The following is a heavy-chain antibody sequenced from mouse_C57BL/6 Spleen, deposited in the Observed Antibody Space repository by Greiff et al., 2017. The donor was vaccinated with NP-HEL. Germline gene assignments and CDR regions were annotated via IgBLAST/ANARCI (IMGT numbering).Heavy chain of an antibody. CDR1: GYAFSSSW. V-gene: IGHV1-82*01. D-gene: IGHD1-1*01. J-gene: IGHJ4*01. Sequence: QVQLQQSGPELVKPGASVKISCKASGYAFSSSWMNWVKQRPGKGLEWIGRIYPGDGDTNYNGKFKGKATLTADKSSSTAYMQRSSLTSEDSAVYFCARGALMTTGDMDYWGQGTSVTVSS. CDR3: ARGALMTTGDMDY. CDR2: IYPGDGDT.